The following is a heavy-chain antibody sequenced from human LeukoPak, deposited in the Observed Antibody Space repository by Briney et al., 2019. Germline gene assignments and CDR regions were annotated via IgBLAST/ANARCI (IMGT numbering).Heavy chain of an antibody. CDR1: GFTFSSYG. CDR2: IWYDGSNK. D-gene: IGHD4-17*01. J-gene: IGHJ4*02. Sequence: GGSLRLSCAASGFTFSSYGMHRVRQAPGKGLEWVAVIWYDGSNKYYADSVKGRFTISRDNSKNTLYLQMNSLRAEDTAVYYCARYYGDYLIDYWGQGTLVTVSS. CDR3: ARYYGDYLIDY. V-gene: IGHV3-33*01.